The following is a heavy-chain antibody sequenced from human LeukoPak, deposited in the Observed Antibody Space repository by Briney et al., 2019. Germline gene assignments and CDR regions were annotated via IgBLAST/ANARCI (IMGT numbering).Heavy chain of an antibody. CDR3: ARGLGSSSWYSWGDYYYGMDV. V-gene: IGHV1-8*01. Sequence: ASVKVSCKASGYTFTSYDINWVRQATGQGLEWMGWMNPNSGNTGYAQKFLGRVTMTRNTSISTAYMELSSLRSEDTAVYYCARGLGSSSWYSWGDYYYGMDVWGQGTTVTVSS. D-gene: IGHD6-13*01. CDR1: GYTFTSYD. J-gene: IGHJ6*02. CDR2: MNPNSGNT.